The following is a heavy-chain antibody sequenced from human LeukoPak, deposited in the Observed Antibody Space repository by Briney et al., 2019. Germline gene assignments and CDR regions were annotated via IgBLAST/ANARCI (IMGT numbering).Heavy chain of an antibody. CDR3: ARARLPYYDSSGYPRFDP. V-gene: IGHV3-53*01. CDR1: GFTVSSNY. D-gene: IGHD3-22*01. CDR2: IYSGGST. Sequence: GGSLRLSCAASGFTVSSNYMSWVRQAPGKGLEWVSVIYSGGSTYYADSVKGRFTISRDNSKNTLYLQMNSLRAEDTAVYYCARARLPYYDSSGYPRFDPWGQGTLVTVSS. J-gene: IGHJ5*02.